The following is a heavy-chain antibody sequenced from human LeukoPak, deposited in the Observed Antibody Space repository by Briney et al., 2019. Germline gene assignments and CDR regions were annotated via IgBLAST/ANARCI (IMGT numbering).Heavy chain of an antibody. CDR2: ITGNAGLI. J-gene: IGHJ4*02. CDR3: AKDRIPDGYYSIDY. V-gene: IGHV3-23*01. Sequence: GGSLRLSCAASGFPFSTYAMNWVRQAPGKGLEWVSVITGNAGLIAYADSVKGRFTISRDNYKNTLYPQMNSLSAEDTARYYCAKDRIPDGYYSIDYWGQGTPVTVSS. D-gene: IGHD3-3*01. CDR1: GFPFSTYA.